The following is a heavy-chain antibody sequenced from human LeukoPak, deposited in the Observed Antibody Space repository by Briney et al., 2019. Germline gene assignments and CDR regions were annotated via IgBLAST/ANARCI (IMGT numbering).Heavy chain of an antibody. Sequence: GGSLRLSCAASGFTFSNYWMSWVRQAPGKGLEWVANIKQDGSEKNYADSVKGRFTISRDNAKTSLYLQMNSLRAEDTAVYYCARDSLTMVRGVQRSWGQGTLVTVSS. D-gene: IGHD3-10*01. CDR1: GFTFSNYW. V-gene: IGHV3-7*01. CDR3: ARDSLTMVRGVQRS. J-gene: IGHJ4*02. CDR2: IKQDGSEK.